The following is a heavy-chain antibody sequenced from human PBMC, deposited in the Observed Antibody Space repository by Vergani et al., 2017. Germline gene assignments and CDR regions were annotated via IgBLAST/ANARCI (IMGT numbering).Heavy chain of an antibody. J-gene: IGHJ5*02. CDR3: AGDTHSWQRADR. CDR2: LSTTGGA. D-gene: IGHD6-13*01. CDR1: GGSVTDYN. Sequence: QVQLQESGPGLVKPSQTLSLTCTVSGGSVTDYNCNWIRQAPGKGLEWIGSLSTTGGATHASHNPSLKSRVSISVDTSKSQFSLRLTSVTAADSAIYYCAGDTHSWQRADRWGQGLLVSVSS. V-gene: IGHV4-59*02.